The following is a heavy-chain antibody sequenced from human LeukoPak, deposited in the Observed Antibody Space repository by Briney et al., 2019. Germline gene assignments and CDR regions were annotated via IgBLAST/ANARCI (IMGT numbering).Heavy chain of an antibody. CDR3: ARGGHSYGLPKADDAFDI. V-gene: IGHV1-46*01. J-gene: IGHJ3*02. Sequence: ASVKVSCKASGYTFTSYYMHWVRQAPGQGLEWMGIINPSGGSTSYAQKFQGRVTMTRDTSTSTVYMELSSLRSEDTAVYYCARGGHSYGLPKADDAFDIWGQGTLVTVSS. D-gene: IGHD5-18*01. CDR1: GYTFTSYY. CDR2: INPSGGST.